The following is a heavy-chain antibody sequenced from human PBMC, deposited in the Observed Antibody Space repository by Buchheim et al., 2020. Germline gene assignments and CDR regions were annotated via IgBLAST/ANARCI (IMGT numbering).Heavy chain of an antibody. CDR3: VKSRSGYYPRNYYFYMHV. CDR1: GFTFRNYG. D-gene: IGHD3-3*01. CDR2: ISEDGNNK. J-gene: IGHJ6*03. Sequence: QVQLVESGGGVVQPGGSLRLSCGASGFTFRNYGMHWVRQAPGKGLEWVAVISEDGNNKYYTDSVKGRFTISRDNSKSTLELQINSVRREDTAVYYCVKSRSGYYPRNYYFYMHVWGTGTT. V-gene: IGHV3-30*18.